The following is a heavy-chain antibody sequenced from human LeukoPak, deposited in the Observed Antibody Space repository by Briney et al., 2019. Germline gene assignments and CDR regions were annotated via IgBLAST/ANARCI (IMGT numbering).Heavy chain of an antibody. D-gene: IGHD3-10*01. CDR1: GYSISSSNW. V-gene: IGHV4-28*06. CDR3: ARSRFDAFDI. J-gene: IGHJ3*02. Sequence: SDTLSLTCAVSGYSISSSNWWGWIRQPPGKGLEWIGYIYYSGRTNYNPSLKSRVTMSVDTSKNQFSLKLSSVTALDTAVYYCARSRFDAFDIWGQGTTVTVSS. CDR2: IYYSGRT.